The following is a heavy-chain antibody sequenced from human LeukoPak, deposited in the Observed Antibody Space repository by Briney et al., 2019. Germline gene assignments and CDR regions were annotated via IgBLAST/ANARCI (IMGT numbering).Heavy chain of an antibody. V-gene: IGHV4-31*11. CDR3: AAQGVPYYDFWSGYQNWFDP. CDR2: IYYSGST. D-gene: IGHD3-3*01. CDR1: GGSISSGGYY. Sequence: SGTLSLTCAVSGGSISSGGYYWSWIRQHPGKGLEWIGYIYYSGSTYYNPSLKSRVTISVDTSKNQFSLKLSSVTAADTAVYYCAAQGVPYYDFWSGYQNWFDPWGQGTLVTVSS. J-gene: IGHJ5*02.